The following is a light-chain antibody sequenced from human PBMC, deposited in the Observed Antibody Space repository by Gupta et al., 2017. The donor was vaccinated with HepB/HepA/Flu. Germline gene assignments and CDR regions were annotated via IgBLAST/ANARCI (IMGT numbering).Light chain of an antibody. J-gene: IGKJ2*01. V-gene: IGKV1-39*01. CDR2: AAT. Sequence: DIQMTQSPSSLSASVGDRVTITCRASQSISTYLNWYQQKVGKAPKLLIFAATSLESGIPSTFSGSGSGTDFTLTISRVQPEDFATYYCQQSDNTPHTFGQGTKLEIK. CDR3: QQSDNTPHT. CDR1: QSISTY.